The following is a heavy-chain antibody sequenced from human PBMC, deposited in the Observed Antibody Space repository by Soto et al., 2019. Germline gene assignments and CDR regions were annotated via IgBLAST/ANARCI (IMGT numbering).Heavy chain of an antibody. V-gene: IGHV1-18*01. J-gene: IGHJ5*02. D-gene: IGHD6-13*01. CDR2: ISAYNGNT. CDR3: ARTRRLIAAVGIPFDP. Sequence: ASVKVSCKASGYTFTSYGISWVRQAPGQGLEWMGWISAYNGNTNYAQKHQGRVTMTTDTSKSTAYKELRSLRSDDTAVYYCARTRRLIAAVGIPFDPWGQGTLVTVSS. CDR1: GYTFTSYG.